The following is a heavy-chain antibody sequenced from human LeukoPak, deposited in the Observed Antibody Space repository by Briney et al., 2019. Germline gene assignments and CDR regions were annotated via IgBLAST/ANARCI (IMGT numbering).Heavy chain of an antibody. V-gene: IGHV1-69*13. D-gene: IGHD1-26*01. CDR3: ARGGHDSGYYGMDV. Sequence: GASVKVSCKASGGTFTRYAINWVRQAPGQGLEWMGGIIPMFGTANYAQKFQGRVTITADESTGTAYMELSSLRSEDTAVYYCARGGHDSGYYGMDVWGQGTTVTVSS. CDR1: GGTFTRYA. J-gene: IGHJ6*02. CDR2: IIPMFGTA.